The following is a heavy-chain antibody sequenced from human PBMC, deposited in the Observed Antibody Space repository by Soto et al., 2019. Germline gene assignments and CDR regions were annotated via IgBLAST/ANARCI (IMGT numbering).Heavy chain of an antibody. CDR3: ARTSMQSRGYSYGHGGMDV. CDR1: GYSFTSYW. V-gene: IGHV5-10-1*01. Sequence: GESLKISCKGSGYSFTSYWISWVRQMPGKGLEWMGRIDPSDSYTNYSPSFQGHVTISADKSISTAYLQWSSLKASDTAMYYCARTSMQSRGYSYGHGGMDVWGQGATVTVSS. D-gene: IGHD5-18*01. CDR2: IDPSDSYT. J-gene: IGHJ6*02.